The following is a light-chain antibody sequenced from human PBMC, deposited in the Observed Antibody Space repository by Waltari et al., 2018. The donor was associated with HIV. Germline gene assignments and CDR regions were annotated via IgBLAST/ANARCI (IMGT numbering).Light chain of an antibody. CDR2: DAS. J-gene: IGKJ4*01. V-gene: IGKV3-11*01. Sequence: IVLTQSPPTLSLSPGESATLSCRASQSISTYLAWYHLKSGQAPRLLIYDASKRAPGVPIRFSGSGSGTEFTLIISSLEPEDFAVYFCQQRSNWPLTFGGGTKVDI. CDR1: QSISTY. CDR3: QQRSNWPLT.